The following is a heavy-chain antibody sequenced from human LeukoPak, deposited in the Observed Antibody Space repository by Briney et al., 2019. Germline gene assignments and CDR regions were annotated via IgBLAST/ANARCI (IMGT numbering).Heavy chain of an antibody. Sequence: GGSLRLSCAASGFTVSSNYMSWVRQAPGKGLEWVGFIRSKAYGGTAEYAASVRGRFTISRDDSKSIAYLQMNSLKTEDTAVYYCTRGGITIFGVITLWGQGTLVTVSS. CDR3: TRGGITIFGVITL. V-gene: IGHV3-49*04. J-gene: IGHJ4*02. CDR2: IRSKAYGGTA. CDR1: GFTVSSNY. D-gene: IGHD3-3*01.